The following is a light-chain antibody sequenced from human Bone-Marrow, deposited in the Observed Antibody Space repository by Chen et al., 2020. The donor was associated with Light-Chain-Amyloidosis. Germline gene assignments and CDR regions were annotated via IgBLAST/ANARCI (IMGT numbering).Light chain of an antibody. Sequence: YALTQHAAVSGWPGQSITISCSGTSSDVGGDNHVSWYQQHPDKAPKLMIYEVTNRPSWVPDRFSGSKSDNTASLTISGLQTEDEADYFCSSYTITNTLVFGSGTRVTVL. CDR1: SSDVGGDNH. J-gene: IGLJ1*01. V-gene: IGLV2-14*01. CDR2: EVT. CDR3: SSYTITNTLV.